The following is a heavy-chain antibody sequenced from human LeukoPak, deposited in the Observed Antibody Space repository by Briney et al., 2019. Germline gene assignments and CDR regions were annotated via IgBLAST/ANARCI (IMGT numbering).Heavy chain of an antibody. CDR1: EFSVGSNY. Sequence: PGGSLRLSCAASEFSVGSNYMTWVRQAPGKGLEWVSLIYSGGSTYYADSVKGRFTISRDSSKNTLYLQMNRLRAEDAAVYYCAKAPVTTCSGAYCYPFDYWGQGTLVTVSS. J-gene: IGHJ4*02. V-gene: IGHV3-53*01. D-gene: IGHD2-21*01. CDR2: IYSGGST. CDR3: AKAPVTTCSGAYCYPFDY.